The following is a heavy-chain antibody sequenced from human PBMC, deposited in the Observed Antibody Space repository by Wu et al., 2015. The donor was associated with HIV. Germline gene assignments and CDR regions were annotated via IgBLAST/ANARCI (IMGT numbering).Heavy chain of an antibody. Sequence: QVQLVQSGAEVKKPGAAVKVSCKASGYIFMKYGVSWVRQAPGQGLEWMGWINVGNGNTKHAQKVQGRLTMTTDTSTNTAYMELKSLRYDDTAVYYCAVGWLQSYKLLGIYFDYWAEGTLVYRLL. CDR1: GYIFMKYG. CDR2: INVGNGNT. D-gene: IGHD2-15*01. CDR3: AVGWLQSYKLLGIYFDY. V-gene: IGHV1-18*01. J-gene: IGHJ4*02.